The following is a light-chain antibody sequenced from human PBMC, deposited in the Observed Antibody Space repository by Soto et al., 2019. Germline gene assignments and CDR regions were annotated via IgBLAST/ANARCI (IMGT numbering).Light chain of an antibody. V-gene: IGKV1-5*01. CDR1: QSISSW. Sequence: DIQMTRSPSTLSASVGDRVTITCRASQSISSWLAWYQQKPGKAPKLLIYDASSLESGVPSRFSGSGSGTEFTLTISSLQPDDFATFYCQQYNSYPLDFGQGTKLEIK. J-gene: IGKJ2*01. CDR3: QQYNSYPLD. CDR2: DAS.